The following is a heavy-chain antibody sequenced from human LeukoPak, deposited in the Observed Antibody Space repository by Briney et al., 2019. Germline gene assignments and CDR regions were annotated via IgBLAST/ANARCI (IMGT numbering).Heavy chain of an antibody. D-gene: IGHD6-19*01. V-gene: IGHV4-39*07. CDR3: ARGPKPWLAARHSWFDP. J-gene: IGHJ5*02. Sequence: KPSETLSLTCTVSGGSISSSSYYWGWIRQPPGKGLEWIGSIYYSGSTYYNPSLKSRVTISVDTSKNQFSLKLSSVTAADTAVYYCARGPKPWLAARHSWFDPWGQGTLVIVSS. CDR2: IYYSGST. CDR1: GGSISSSSYY.